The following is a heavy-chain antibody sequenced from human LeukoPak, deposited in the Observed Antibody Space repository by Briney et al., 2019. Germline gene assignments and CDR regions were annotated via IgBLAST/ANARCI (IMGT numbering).Heavy chain of an antibody. V-gene: IGHV3-33*01. CDR1: GFTFSSYG. CDR2: IWYDGSNK. D-gene: IGHD6-13*01. Sequence: PGRSLRLSCAASGFTFSSYGMHWVRQAPGKGLEWVAVIWYDGSNKYYADSVKGRFTISRDNSKNTLYLQMNSLRAEGTAVYYCARERYSSSWYSKDYYYYYGMDVWGQGTTVTVSS. CDR3: ARERYSSSWYSKDYYYYYGMDV. J-gene: IGHJ6*02.